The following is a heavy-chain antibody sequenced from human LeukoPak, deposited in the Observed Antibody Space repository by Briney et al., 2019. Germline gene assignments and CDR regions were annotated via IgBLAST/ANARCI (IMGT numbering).Heavy chain of an antibody. D-gene: IGHD2-15*01. J-gene: IGHJ4*02. CDR2: ISYDGTNK. Sequence: GGSLRLSCAASGFTFSSYGMHWVRQAPGKGLEWVAVISYDGTNKYYADFVRGRFTISRDNSKNTLYLQMNSLRAEDTAVYYCAKDPYVRYSSYWYYFDYWGQGTLVTVSS. CDR3: AKDPYVRYSSYWYYFDY. V-gene: IGHV3-30*18. CDR1: GFTFSSYG.